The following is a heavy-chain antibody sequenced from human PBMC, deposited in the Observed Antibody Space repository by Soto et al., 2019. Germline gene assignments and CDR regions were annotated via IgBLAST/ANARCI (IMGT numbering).Heavy chain of an antibody. J-gene: IGHJ6*02. CDR2: IYHSGRT. CDR3: ASILRYFDWLSGGGYYYGLDV. Sequence: QVQLQESGPGLVKPSQTLSLTCTVSGGSISSDDYYWSWIRQPPGKGLEWIGYIYHSGRTYYNPSPKSRMNIPVDTSKNQFSLRLGSVTAADTAVYYCASILRYFDWLSGGGYYYGLDVWGQGATVTVSS. V-gene: IGHV4-30-4*01. CDR1: GGSISSDDYY. D-gene: IGHD3-9*01.